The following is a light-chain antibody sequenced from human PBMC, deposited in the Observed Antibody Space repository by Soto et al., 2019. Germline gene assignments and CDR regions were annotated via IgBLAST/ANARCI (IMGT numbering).Light chain of an antibody. V-gene: IGKV1-39*01. CDR2: AAS. J-gene: IGKJ3*01. Sequence: DIQMTQSPSSLSASVGDRVTITCRASQSISSYLNWYQQKPGKAPKLLIYAASSLQSGVPSRFSGSGSGTDFTLTISSLQPEDFPTYYCQQSYSTRVTFGPWTKVDIK. CDR1: QSISSY. CDR3: QQSYSTRVT.